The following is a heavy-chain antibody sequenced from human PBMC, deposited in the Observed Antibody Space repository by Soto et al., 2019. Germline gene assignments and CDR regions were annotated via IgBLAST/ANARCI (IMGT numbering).Heavy chain of an antibody. V-gene: IGHV3-33*01. CDR3: ARDPGGNNYFDY. D-gene: IGHD2-15*01. CDR1: GFTFSSYG. Sequence: QVQLVESGGGVVHPGRSLRLSCAASGFTFSSYGIHWVRQAPGKGLEWVAVIWYDGGNKYYADSVKGRFTISRDNSRNTVSLQMNSLRAEDTAVYYCARDPGGNNYFDYWGQGTLVTVSS. J-gene: IGHJ4*02. CDR2: IWYDGGNK.